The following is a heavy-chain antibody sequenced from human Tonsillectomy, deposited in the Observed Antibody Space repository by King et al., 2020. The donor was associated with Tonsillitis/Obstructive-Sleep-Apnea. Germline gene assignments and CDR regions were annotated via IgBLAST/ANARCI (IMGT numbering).Heavy chain of an antibody. Sequence: VQLQESGPGLVKPSETLSLTCTVSGGSISSYYWSWIRQPPGKGLEWIGYIYYSGSTNYNPSLKSRVTISVDTSKNQFSLKLCSVTAADTAVYYCARALYGVTMIHDYWGQGTLVTVSS. D-gene: IGHD3-22*01. CDR2: IYYSGST. V-gene: IGHV4-59*01. CDR3: ARALYGVTMIHDY. J-gene: IGHJ4*02. CDR1: GGSISSYY.